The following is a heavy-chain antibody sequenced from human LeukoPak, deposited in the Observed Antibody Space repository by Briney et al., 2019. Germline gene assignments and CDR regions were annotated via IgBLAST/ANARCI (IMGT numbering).Heavy chain of an antibody. Sequence: PGGSLRLSCAASGFTFSSYAMSWVRQAPGKGLEWVSAISGSGGSTYYADSVKGRFTISRDNSKNTLYLQMNSLRAEDTAVYYCAKDRGLRLGELSSNWFDPWGQGTLVTVSS. D-gene: IGHD3-16*02. CDR1: GFTFSSYA. CDR3: AKDRGLRLGELSSNWFDP. CDR2: ISGSGGST. J-gene: IGHJ5*02. V-gene: IGHV3-23*01.